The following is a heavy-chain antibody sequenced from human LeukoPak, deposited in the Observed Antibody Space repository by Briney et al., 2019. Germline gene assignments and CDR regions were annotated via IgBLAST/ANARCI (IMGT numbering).Heavy chain of an antibody. J-gene: IGHJ3*02. CDR3: VRERNCSGASCLDGFDI. CDR1: GGSISTYY. V-gene: IGHV4-59*01. Sequence: SETLSLTCTVPGGSISTYYWSWLRQPPGKGLEWIGYIYNSGRNNYNPSLESRVTISVDTSKNQFSLKLNSVTAADTAVYYCVRERNCSGASCLDGFDIWGQGTMVTVSS. D-gene: IGHD2-15*01. CDR2: IYNSGRN.